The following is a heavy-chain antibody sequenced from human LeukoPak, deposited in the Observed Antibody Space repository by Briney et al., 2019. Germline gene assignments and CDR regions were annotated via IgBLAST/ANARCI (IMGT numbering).Heavy chain of an antibody. CDR1: GFTFRDYG. CDR3: AKVLSSLHYYYAMDV. J-gene: IGHJ6*02. D-gene: IGHD2/OR15-2a*01. Sequence: GGSLRLSCAASGFTFRDYGMRWVRQAPGKGPEWVAVISYDGDVKHYADSAKGRFTISRDNAKDTLFLEISSLREDDTAVYYCAKVLSSLHYYYAMDVWGQGTTVIVSS. V-gene: IGHV3-30*18. CDR2: ISYDGDVK.